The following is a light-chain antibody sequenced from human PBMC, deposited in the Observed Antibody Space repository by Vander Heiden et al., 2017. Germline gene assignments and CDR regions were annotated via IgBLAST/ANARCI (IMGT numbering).Light chain of an antibody. J-gene: IGKJ1*01. Sequence: DIVMTQSPDSLAVSLGERATINCKSSQSVLYSSNNKNYLAWYQQKPGQPPKLLIYWASTRESGFPDRFSGSGSGTDFTLTISSLQAEDVAVYYCQQYYSPPPTLGQGTKVKSN. CDR1: QSVLYSSNNKNY. CDR2: WAS. CDR3: QQYYSPPPT. V-gene: IGKV4-1*01.